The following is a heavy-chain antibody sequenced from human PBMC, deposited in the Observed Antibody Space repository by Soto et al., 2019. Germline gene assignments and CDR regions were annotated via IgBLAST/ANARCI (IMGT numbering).Heavy chain of an antibody. D-gene: IGHD3-22*01. CDR1: GGTFRSYS. J-gene: IGHJ4*02. Sequence: QVQLVQSGAEVKKPGSSVKVSCKASGGTFRSYSLNWVRQAPGQGLEWMGGIIPMFGTANYAQKYQCRVTINADESTSTVYMELSSLRSEDTAVFYCARGRYDSSGYDLDYWGQGTMVTVSS. CDR2: IIPMFGTA. CDR3: ARGRYDSSGYDLDY. V-gene: IGHV1-69*01.